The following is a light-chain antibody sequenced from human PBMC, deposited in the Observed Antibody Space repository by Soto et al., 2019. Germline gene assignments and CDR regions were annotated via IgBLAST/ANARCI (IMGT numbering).Light chain of an antibody. CDR2: KAS. J-gene: IGKJ4*01. CDR1: QSVGTW. CDR3: QQCSTYPLT. V-gene: IGKV1-5*03. Sequence: DIQMTQSPPTLSASVGDRVTITCRASQSVGTWLAWYQQKPGKAPKLLIFKASLLESGVPLRFSGSGSGTEFTLTISSLQPDDFATYYCQQCSTYPLTFGGGTKVDIK.